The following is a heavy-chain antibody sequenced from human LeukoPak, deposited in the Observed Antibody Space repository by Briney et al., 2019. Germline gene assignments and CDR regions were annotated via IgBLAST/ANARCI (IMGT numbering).Heavy chain of an antibody. CDR2: ISGSGGST. D-gene: IGHD2-2*01. CDR3: ARERIGYCSRTSCYLERYYYYMDV. Sequence: GGSLRLSCAASRFTFSTYAMSWVRQAPGKGLEWVSIISGSGGSTYYADSVKGRFTISRDNAKNSLYLQMNSVRAEDTAVYYCARERIGYCSRTSCYLERYYYYMDVWGKGTTVTVSS. CDR1: RFTFSTYA. V-gene: IGHV3-23*01. J-gene: IGHJ6*03.